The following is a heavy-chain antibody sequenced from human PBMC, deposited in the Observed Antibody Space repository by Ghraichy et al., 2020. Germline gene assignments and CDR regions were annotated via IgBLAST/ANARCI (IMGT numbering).Heavy chain of an antibody. D-gene: IGHD5-24*01. CDR3: ARLAGNNYYFYGLDV. CDR2: IYTGGST. CDR1: GASITSNN. Sequence: SETLSLTCIVSGASITSNNWGWIRQPPGKGLEWIGYIYTGGSTNYDPSLKSRVTISLDTPNSQFSLKLTFVNAADTAVYYCARLAGNNYYFYGLDVWGQGTTVTVSS. J-gene: IGHJ6*02. V-gene: IGHV4-4*09.